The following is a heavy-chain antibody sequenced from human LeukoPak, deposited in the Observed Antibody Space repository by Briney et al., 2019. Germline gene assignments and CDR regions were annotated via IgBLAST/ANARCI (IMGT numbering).Heavy chain of an antibody. CDR2: ISSSRNDI. V-gene: IGHV3-21*01. CDR3: ARGSADSSTPFYNYCYYGMDA. CDR1: GFTLSSYS. Sequence: GGGLRLSFAASGFTLSSYSIDSVRRAPRKGLEWDSSISSSRNDIYYAYSVNGRFTISRDKAQNSLYMQMNRLRAEDTAVYYCARGSADSSTPFYNYCYYGMDAWGQGTTVTVSS. D-gene: IGHD6-19*01. J-gene: IGHJ6*02.